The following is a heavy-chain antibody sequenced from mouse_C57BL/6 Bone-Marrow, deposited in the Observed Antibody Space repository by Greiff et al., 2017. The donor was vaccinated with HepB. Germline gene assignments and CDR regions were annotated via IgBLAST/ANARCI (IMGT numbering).Heavy chain of an antibody. J-gene: IGHJ2*01. Sequence: EVKLEESGPGMVKPSQSLSLTCTVTGYSITSGYDWHWIRHFPGNKLEWMGYISYSGSTNYNPSLKSRISITHDTSKNHFFLKLNSVTTEDTATYYCARGGNSRFDYWGQGTTLTVSS. V-gene: IGHV3-1*01. CDR1: GYSITSGYD. CDR3: ARGGNSRFDY. CDR2: ISYSGST. D-gene: IGHD2-1*01.